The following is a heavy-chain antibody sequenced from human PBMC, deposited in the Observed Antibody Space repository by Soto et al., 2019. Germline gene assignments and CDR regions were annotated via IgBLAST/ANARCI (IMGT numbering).Heavy chain of an antibody. J-gene: IGHJ5*02. D-gene: IGHD1-1*01. Sequence: PSETLSLTCAVYGGSFSGYYWSWIRQPPGKGLEWIGEINHSGSTNYNPSLKSRVTISVDTSKNQFSLKLSSVTAADRAVYYGGRRGAGSWNTTCSDPWGKGNLVTVPS. CDR3: GRRGAGSWNTTCSDP. V-gene: IGHV4-34*01. CDR1: GGSFSGYY. CDR2: INHSGST.